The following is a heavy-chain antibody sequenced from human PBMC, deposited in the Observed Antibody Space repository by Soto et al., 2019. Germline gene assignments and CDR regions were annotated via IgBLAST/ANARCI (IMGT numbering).Heavy chain of an antibody. V-gene: IGHV1-69*13. Sequence: AVKVSCKASGGTFSSYAISWVRQAPGQGLEWMGGIIPIFGTANYAQKFQGRVTITADESASTAYMELSSLRSEDTAVYYCATSTYYYDSSGYYFDYWGQGALVTVSS. CDR3: ATSTYYYDSSGYYFDY. D-gene: IGHD3-22*01. J-gene: IGHJ4*02. CDR2: IIPIFGTA. CDR1: GGTFSSYA.